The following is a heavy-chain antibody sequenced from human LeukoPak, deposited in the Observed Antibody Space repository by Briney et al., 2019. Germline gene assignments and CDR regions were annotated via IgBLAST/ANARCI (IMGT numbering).Heavy chain of an antibody. Sequence: GGSLRLSCAASGFTFDEYAIHWVRQAPGKGLEWVSGISWNSGSVDYADSVKGRFTISRDNAKNSLYLQMNSLRAEDTALYYCVKDGAAVSYYYFDYWGQGTLVTVSS. J-gene: IGHJ4*02. D-gene: IGHD6-13*01. CDR1: GFTFDEYA. CDR2: ISWNSGSV. V-gene: IGHV3-9*01. CDR3: VKDGAAVSYYYFDY.